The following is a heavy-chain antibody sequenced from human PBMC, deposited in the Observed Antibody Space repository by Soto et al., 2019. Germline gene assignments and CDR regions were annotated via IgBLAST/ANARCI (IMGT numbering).Heavy chain of an antibody. CDR1: GGSISSYY. V-gene: IGHV4-59*01. CDR3: ARGIEGAPTPFDY. CDR2: IYYTGST. J-gene: IGHJ4*02. D-gene: IGHD1-26*01. Sequence: QVQLQESGPGLVKPSETLSLTCSVSGGSISSYYWNWIRQPPGKGLEWIGYIYYTGSTNYIPSLESRVTMSVDTSKNQLSLTLSSLTAADTAVYYCARGIEGAPTPFDYWGQGTLVTVSS.